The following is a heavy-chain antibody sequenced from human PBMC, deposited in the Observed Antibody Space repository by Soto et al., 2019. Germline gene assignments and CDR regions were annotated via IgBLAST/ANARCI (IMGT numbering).Heavy chain of an antibody. CDR3: ASGEGRNGHDTRIDY. Sequence: QMQLVESGGGVVQPGRSLRVSCATSGFAFSYYGIHWVRQAPGKGLEWVADISHDGKDKWYADSVKGRFTISRDNSENTLYLQMNGLRSEDTAVYFCASGEGRNGHDTRIDYWGQGTLVTVSS. D-gene: IGHD3-10*01. V-gene: IGHV3-30*03. CDR2: ISHDGKDK. J-gene: IGHJ4*02. CDR1: GFAFSYYG.